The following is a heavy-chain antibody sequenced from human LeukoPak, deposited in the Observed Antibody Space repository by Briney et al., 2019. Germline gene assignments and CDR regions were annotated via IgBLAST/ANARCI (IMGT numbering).Heavy chain of an antibody. Sequence: SETLSLTCTVSGGSISSSSYYWGWIRQPPGKGLEWIGSIYYSGSTYYNPSLKSRVTISVDTSKNQFSLKLSSVTAADTAVYYCARVKVSTGHDYVWGSYRFDPWGQGTLVTVSS. V-gene: IGHV4-39*07. CDR1: GGSISSSSYY. CDR3: ARVKVSTGHDYVWGSYRFDP. J-gene: IGHJ5*02. D-gene: IGHD3-16*02. CDR2: IYYSGST.